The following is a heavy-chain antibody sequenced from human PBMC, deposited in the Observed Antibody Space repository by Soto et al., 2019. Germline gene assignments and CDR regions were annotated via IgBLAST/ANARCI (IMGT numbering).Heavy chain of an antibody. V-gene: IGHV3-23*01. CDR1: GFTFSTYA. J-gene: IGHJ6*02. CDR2: ISGSGGST. CDR3: AKPPGTSVWSGSYYYYYGMDV. D-gene: IGHD3-3*01. Sequence: EVQLLESGGGLVQAGGSLRLSCAASGFTFSTYAMSWVRQAPGKGLEWVSGISGSGGSTYYADSVKGRFTISRDNSKNTVYLQMNSRRAEDTAVYYCAKPPGTSVWSGSYYYYYGMDVWGQGTTVTVSS.